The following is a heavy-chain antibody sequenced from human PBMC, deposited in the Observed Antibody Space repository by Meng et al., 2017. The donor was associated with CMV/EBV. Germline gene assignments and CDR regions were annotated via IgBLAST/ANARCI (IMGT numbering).Heavy chain of an antibody. Sequence: SETLSLTCAVYGGSFSGYYWSWIRQPPVKGLEWIGEINHSGSTNYNPSLKSRVTISVDTSKNQFSLKLSSVTAADTAVYYCARFGRGTSCYDYWGQGTLVTVSS. J-gene: IGHJ4*02. CDR3: ARFGRGTSCYDY. V-gene: IGHV4-34*01. CDR1: GGSFSGYY. D-gene: IGHD2-2*01. CDR2: INHSGST.